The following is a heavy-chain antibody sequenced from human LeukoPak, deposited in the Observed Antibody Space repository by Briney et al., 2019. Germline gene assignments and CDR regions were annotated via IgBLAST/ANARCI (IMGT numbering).Heavy chain of an antibody. J-gene: IGHJ4*02. D-gene: IGHD1-1*01. CDR1: GFTFSSYG. Sequence: AGGSLRLSCAASGFTFSSYGMHWVRQAPGKGLEWVAFIWYDGSNKYYADSVKGRFTISRDNSKNTLYLQMNSLRAEDTAVYDCAKDYTGIHYFDYWGQGTLVTVSS. V-gene: IGHV3-30*02. CDR2: IWYDGSNK. CDR3: AKDYTGIHYFDY.